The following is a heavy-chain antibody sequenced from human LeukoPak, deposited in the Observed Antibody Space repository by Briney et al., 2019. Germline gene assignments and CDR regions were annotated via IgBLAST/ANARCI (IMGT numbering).Heavy chain of an antibody. V-gene: IGHV1-46*01. CDR3: ARGPFWSGYYLDYYYYMDV. Sequence: ASVKVSCKASGYTFTSYYMHWVRQAPGQGLEWMGLINPTGGSTGYAQKFQGRVTMTRDMSTSTDYMELSSLRSEDTAIYYCARGPFWSGYYLDYYYYMDVWGKGTTVTVSS. J-gene: IGHJ6*03. D-gene: IGHD3-3*01. CDR1: GYTFTSYY. CDR2: INPTGGST.